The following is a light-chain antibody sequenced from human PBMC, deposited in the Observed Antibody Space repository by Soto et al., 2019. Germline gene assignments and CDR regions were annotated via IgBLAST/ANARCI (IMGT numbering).Light chain of an antibody. CDR3: CSYAGSYTEV. V-gene: IGLV2-11*01. Sequence: QSALTQPRSVSGSPGQSVTISCTGTSSDVGGYNYVSWYQQHPGKAPKLMIYDVSKWPSGVPDRFSGSKSGNTASLTISGLQAEDEADYYCCSYAGSYTEVFGTGTKLTVL. CDR1: SSDVGGYNY. J-gene: IGLJ1*01. CDR2: DVS.